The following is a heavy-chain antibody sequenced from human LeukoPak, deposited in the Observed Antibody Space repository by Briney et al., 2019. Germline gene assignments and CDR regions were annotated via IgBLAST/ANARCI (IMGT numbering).Heavy chain of an antibody. V-gene: IGHV4-4*07. CDR3: ARGAKYCSGGSCYTNWFDP. D-gene: IGHD2-15*01. CDR1: GGSISSYY. Sequence: SETLSLTCTVSGGSISSYYWSWIRQPAGKGLEWIGRIYTSGSTNYSPSLKSRVTMSVGTSKNQFSLKLSSVTAADTAVYHCARGAKYCSGGSCYTNWFDPWGQGTLVTVSS. J-gene: IGHJ5*02. CDR2: IYTSGST.